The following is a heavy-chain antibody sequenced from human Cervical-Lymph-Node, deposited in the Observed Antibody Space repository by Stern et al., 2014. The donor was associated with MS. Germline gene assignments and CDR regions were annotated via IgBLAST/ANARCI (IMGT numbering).Heavy chain of an antibody. CDR3: ARIAIAVASDAFDI. CDR1: GFSLSTSGMC. D-gene: IGHD6-19*01. Sequence: QVTLKESGPALVKPTQTLTLTCTFSGFSLSTSGMCVSWIRQPPGKALEWLALIDWDDDKYYSTSLKTRLTISKDTYKNQVVLTMTNMDPVDTATYYCARIAIAVASDAFDIWGQGTMVTVSS. J-gene: IGHJ3*02. V-gene: IGHV2-70*01. CDR2: IDWDDDK.